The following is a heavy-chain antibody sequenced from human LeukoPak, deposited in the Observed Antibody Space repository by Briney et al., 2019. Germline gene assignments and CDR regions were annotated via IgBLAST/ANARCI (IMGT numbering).Heavy chain of an antibody. D-gene: IGHD3-10*01. J-gene: IGHJ4*02. CDR2: MNPNSGNT. V-gene: IGHV1-8*01. CDR1: GYTFTSYD. Sequence: ASVKVSCKASGYTFTSYDINWVRQATGQGLEWMGWMNPNSGNTGYAQKFQGRVTMTRNTSISTAYMELSSLRSEDTAVCYCARGRRYYYGSGSYTNWGQGTLVTVSS. CDR3: ARGRRYYYGSGSYTN.